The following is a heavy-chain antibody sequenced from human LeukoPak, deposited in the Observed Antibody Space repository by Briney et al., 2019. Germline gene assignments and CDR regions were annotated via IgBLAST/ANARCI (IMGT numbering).Heavy chain of an antibody. CDR2: ISTSSSYT. J-gene: IGHJ6*02. Sequence: GGSLRLSCAASGFTFSNAWMSWVRQAPGKGLEWVSYISTSSSYTNYADSVKGRFTISRDDAKNSLYLQMNSLRAEDTAVYHCARGHYGMDVWGQGTTVTVSS. V-gene: IGHV3-11*06. CDR1: GFTFSNAW. CDR3: ARGHYGMDV.